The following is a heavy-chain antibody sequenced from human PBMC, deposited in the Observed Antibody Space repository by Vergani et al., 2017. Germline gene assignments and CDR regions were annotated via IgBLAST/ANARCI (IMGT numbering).Heavy chain of an antibody. V-gene: IGHV2-26*01. J-gene: IGHJ4*02. CDR2: IFSNDEK. D-gene: IGHD3-3*01. CDR1: GFSLSNARMG. Sequence: QVTLKESGPVLVKPTETLTLTCTVSGFSLSNARMGVSWIRQPPGKALEWLPHIFSNDEKSYSTSLKSRLTISKDTSKSQVVLTMTNMDPVDTATYYCARNYYDFGSGYYKYYFDYWGQGTLVTVSS. CDR3: ARNYYDFGSGYYKYYFDY.